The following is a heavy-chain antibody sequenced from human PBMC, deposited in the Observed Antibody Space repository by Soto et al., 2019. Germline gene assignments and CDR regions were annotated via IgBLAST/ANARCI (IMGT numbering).Heavy chain of an antibody. CDR2: IYYSGTS. J-gene: IGHJ4*02. V-gene: IGHV4-39*01. CDR1: GGSISDDTYY. Sequence: SETLSLTCTVSGGSISDDTYYWGWIRQPPGKGLEWIGSIYYSGTSSYNPSLESRVTMSVDTSKKQLSLRLRSVTATDTAVYYCARHRPYEPRLIDYWGQGTLVTVSS. CDR3: ARHRPYEPRLIDY. D-gene: IGHD3-16*01.